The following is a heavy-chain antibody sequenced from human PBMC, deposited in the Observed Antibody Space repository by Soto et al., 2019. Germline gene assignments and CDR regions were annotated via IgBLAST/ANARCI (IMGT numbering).Heavy chain of an antibody. D-gene: IGHD3-3*01. J-gene: IGHJ5*02. V-gene: IGHV4-39*01. CDR1: GGSISSSSYY. CDR2: IYYSGST. Sequence: SETLSLTCTVSGGSISSSSYYWGWIRQPPGKGLEWIGSIYYSGSTYYNPSLKSRVTISVDTSKNQFSLKLSSVTAANTAVYYCARLRPGYDFWSGYLGWFDPWGQGTLVTVSS. CDR3: ARLRPGYDFWSGYLGWFDP.